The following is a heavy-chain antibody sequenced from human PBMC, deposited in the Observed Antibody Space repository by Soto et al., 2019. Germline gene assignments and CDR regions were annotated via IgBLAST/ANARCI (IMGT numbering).Heavy chain of an antibody. V-gene: IGHV1-69*01. J-gene: IGHJ6*01. CDR3: ARSGAAAPPRVGMDF. Sequence: SEKVSCKASGGTFSRNAISWVRQAPGQGLEWMGGIIPFLHAPNYGQQFQGRVPITEDDSTSIVFMELSRLRFEDTASYYCARSGAAAPPRVGMDFLGQGTTVTVSS. D-gene: IGHD6-13*01. CDR1: GGTFSRNA. CDR2: IIPFLHAP.